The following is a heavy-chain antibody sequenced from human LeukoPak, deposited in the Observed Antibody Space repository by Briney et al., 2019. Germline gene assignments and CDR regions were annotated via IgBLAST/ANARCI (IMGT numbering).Heavy chain of an antibody. CDR3: AREGVVVVPAARHNWFDP. D-gene: IGHD2-2*01. J-gene: IGHJ5*02. CDR2: IIPIFGTA. V-gene: IGHV1-69*05. Sequence: EASVKVSCKASGGTFSSYAISWVRQAPGQGLEWMGRIIPIFGTANYAQKFQGRVTITTDESTSTAYMELSSLRSEDTAVYYCAREGVVVVPAARHNWFDPWGQGTLVTVSS. CDR1: GGTFSSYA.